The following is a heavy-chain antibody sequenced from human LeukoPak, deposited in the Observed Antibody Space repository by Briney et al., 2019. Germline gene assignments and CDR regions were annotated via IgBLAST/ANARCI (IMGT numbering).Heavy chain of an antibody. V-gene: IGHV1-18*01. D-gene: IGHD5-18*01. CDR2: ISGYTGNT. J-gene: IGHJ4*02. CDR3: ARVSSRIQLWTELRY. Sequence: ASVKVSCKASGYSFTSYGISWVRQAPGQGLEWMGWISGYTGNTNYAQKFQGRVTMTRNTSISTAYMELSSLGSEDTTVYYCARVSSRIQLWTELRYWGQGTLVTVSS. CDR1: GYSFTSYG.